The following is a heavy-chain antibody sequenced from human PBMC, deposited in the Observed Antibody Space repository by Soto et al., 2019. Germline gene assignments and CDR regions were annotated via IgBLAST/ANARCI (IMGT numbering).Heavy chain of an antibody. CDR1: GGTFISYA. Sequence: GASVKVSCKASGGTFISYAISWVRQAPGQGLEWMGGIIPIFGTANYAQKFQGRVTITADESTSTAYMELSSLRSEDTAVYYCARLITFGGVDAFDIWGQGTMVTVSS. V-gene: IGHV1-69*13. CDR2: IIPIFGTA. CDR3: ARLITFGGVDAFDI. D-gene: IGHD3-16*01. J-gene: IGHJ3*02.